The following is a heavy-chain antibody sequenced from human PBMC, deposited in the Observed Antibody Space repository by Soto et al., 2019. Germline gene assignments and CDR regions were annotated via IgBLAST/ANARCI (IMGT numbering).Heavy chain of an antibody. D-gene: IGHD2-2*01. CDR1: GFTFSSYA. CDR3: AKGPLGVVPAAKFSWIDP. CDR2: ISGSGGST. Sequence: PGGSLRLSCAASGFTFSSYAMSWVRQAPGKGLEWVSAISGSGGSTYYADSVKGRFTISRDNSKNTLYLQMNSLRAEDTAVYYCAKGPLGVVPAAKFSWIDPWGQGTLVTVSS. J-gene: IGHJ5*02. V-gene: IGHV3-23*01.